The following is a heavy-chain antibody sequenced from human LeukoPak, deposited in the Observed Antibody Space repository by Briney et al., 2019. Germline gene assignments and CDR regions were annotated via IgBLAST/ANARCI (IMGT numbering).Heavy chain of an antibody. D-gene: IGHD5-12*01. CDR1: GGSFSGYY. CDR3: ARGVVATRGYYMDV. V-gene: IGHV4-34*01. J-gene: IGHJ6*03. Sequence: SETLSLTCAVYGGSFSGYYWSWIRQPPGKGLEWIGEINQSGSTNYNPSLKSRVTISRGTSKNQFSLKLSSVTAADTAVYYCARGVVATRGYYMDVWGKGTTLTVSS. CDR2: INQSGST.